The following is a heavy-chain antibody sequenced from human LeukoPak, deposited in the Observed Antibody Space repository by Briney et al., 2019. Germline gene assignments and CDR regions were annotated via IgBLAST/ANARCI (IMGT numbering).Heavy chain of an antibody. Sequence: PSETLSLTCTVSGGSISSSSYYWGWIRQPPGKGLEWVSGISGSGASTYYADSVKGRFTISRDNSKNTLYLQMNSLRAEDTAVYYCAKANMVRGVTLKFDYWGQGTLVTVSS. V-gene: IGHV3-23*01. CDR2: ISGSGAST. CDR3: AKANMVRGVTLKFDY. CDR1: GGSISSSSYY. D-gene: IGHD3-10*01. J-gene: IGHJ4*02.